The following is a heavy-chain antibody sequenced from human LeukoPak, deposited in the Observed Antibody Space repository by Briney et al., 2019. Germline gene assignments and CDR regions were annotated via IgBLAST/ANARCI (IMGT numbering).Heavy chain of an antibody. D-gene: IGHD1-14*01. V-gene: IGHV1-18*04. J-gene: IGHJ4*02. CDR3: AREVSDIRGQIDY. CDR2: ISAYNGNT. Sequence: GASVKVSCKASGYTITRYAISWVRQAPGQGLEWMGWISAYNGNTIYAQSLQDRVTMTTDTSTSTAYMEVRSLRSDGTAVYYCAREVSDIRGQIDYWGQGTLVTVSS. CDR1: GYTITRYA.